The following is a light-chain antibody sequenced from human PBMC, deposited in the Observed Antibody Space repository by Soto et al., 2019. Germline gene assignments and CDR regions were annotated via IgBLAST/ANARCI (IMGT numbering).Light chain of an antibody. CDR3: SSFTSSSTYV. Sequence: QSALTQPASVSGSPGQSITISCTGTSSDVGGYNYVSWYQQHPGKAPQLMICDVSNRPSGVSNRFSGSKSGNTASLTISGLQAEDEADYYCSSFTSSSTYVFGTGTKLTVL. CDR1: SSDVGGYNY. J-gene: IGLJ1*01. V-gene: IGLV2-14*01. CDR2: DVS.